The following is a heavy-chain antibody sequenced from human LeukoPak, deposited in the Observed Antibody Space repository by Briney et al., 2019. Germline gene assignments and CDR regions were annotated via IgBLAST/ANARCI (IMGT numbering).Heavy chain of an antibody. J-gene: IGHJ4*02. CDR1: GGTFSSYA. V-gene: IGHV1-69*04. CDR3: AINGELVGNNDY. D-gene: IGHD3-10*01. Sequence: ASVKVSCKASGGTFSSYAISWVRQAPGQGLEWMGRIIPILGIANYAQKFQGRVTITADKSTSTAYMELSSLRSEDTAVYYCAINGELVGNNDYWGQGTLVTVSS. CDR2: IIPILGIA.